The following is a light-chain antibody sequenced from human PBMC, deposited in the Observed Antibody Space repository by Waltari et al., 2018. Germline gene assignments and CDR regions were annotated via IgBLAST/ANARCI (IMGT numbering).Light chain of an antibody. Sequence: DIRLTQSPSHLSASVGDRVTITCRASQDVQKYLNWYQQKPGKAPKLLIYAGSSLQSGVPSRFSGSGFGTDCTLTITSLQPEDFGSYYCQQSYSPPPITFGQGTRLEIK. CDR2: AGS. CDR1: QDVQKY. J-gene: IGKJ5*01. V-gene: IGKV1-39*01. CDR3: QQSYSPPPIT.